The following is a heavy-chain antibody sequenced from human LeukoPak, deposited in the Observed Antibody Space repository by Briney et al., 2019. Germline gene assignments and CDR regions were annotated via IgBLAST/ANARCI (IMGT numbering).Heavy chain of an antibody. CDR3: AVYGDPDY. V-gene: IGHV3-30*03. J-gene: IGHJ4*02. D-gene: IGHD4-17*01. CDR1: GFTFSSYG. Sequence: GGSLRFSCAASGFTFSSYGMHWVRQAPGKGLEWVAVISYDGSNKYYADSVKGRFTISRDNSKNTLYLQMNSLRAGDTAVYYCAVYGDPDYWGQGTLVTVSS. CDR2: ISYDGSNK.